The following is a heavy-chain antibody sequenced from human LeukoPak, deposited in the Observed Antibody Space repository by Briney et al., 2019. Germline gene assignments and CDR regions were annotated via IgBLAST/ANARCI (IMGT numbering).Heavy chain of an antibody. D-gene: IGHD3-16*02. Sequence: SETLSLTCAVYGGSFSGYYWSWIRQPPGKGLEWIGEINHSGSTNYNPSLKSRVTISVDTSKNQFSLKLSSVTAADTAVYYCARRIMITFGGVIVPQGDYFDYWGQGTLVTVSS. CDR3: ARRIMITFGGVIVPQGDYFDY. V-gene: IGHV4-34*01. J-gene: IGHJ4*02. CDR2: INHSGST. CDR1: GGSFSGYY.